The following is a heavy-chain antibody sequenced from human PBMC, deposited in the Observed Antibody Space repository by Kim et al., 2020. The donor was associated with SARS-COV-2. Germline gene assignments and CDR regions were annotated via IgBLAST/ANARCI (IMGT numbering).Heavy chain of an antibody. CDR3: ARDIVVVPAAILGFSGMDV. CDR2: INASGGST. CDR1: GYTFTSYY. Sequence: ASVKVSCKASGYTFTSYYMHWVRQAPGQGLEWMGIINASGGSTSYAQKFQGRVTMTRDTSTSTVYMELSSLRSEDTAVYYCARDIVVVPAAILGFSGMDVWGQGTTVTVSS. J-gene: IGHJ6*02. D-gene: IGHD2-2*01. V-gene: IGHV1-46*01.